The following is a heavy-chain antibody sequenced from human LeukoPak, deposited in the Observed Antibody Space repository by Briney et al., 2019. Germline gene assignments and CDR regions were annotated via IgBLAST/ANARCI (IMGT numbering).Heavy chain of an antibody. CDR1: GFTFSSYW. CDR2: INSDGSST. J-gene: IGHJ4*02. D-gene: IGHD3-3*01. CDR3: ARDGAVTYYDFWSGQYYFDY. V-gene: IGHV3-74*01. Sequence: AGGSLRLSCAASGFTFSSYWMHWVRQATGKGLVWVSRINSDGSSTSYADSVKGRFTIHRDNAKNTLYLQMNSLRAEDTAVYYCARDGAVTYYDFWSGQYYFDYWGQGTLVTVSS.